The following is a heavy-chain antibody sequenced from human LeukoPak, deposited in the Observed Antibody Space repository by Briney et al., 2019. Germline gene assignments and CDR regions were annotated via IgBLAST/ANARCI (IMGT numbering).Heavy chain of an antibody. D-gene: IGHD3-10*01. CDR2: ISDDGSKK. V-gene: IGHV3-30*04. CDR3: ARSTFYYGSRPREGFDY. CDR1: GFTFSSYA. Sequence: PGRSLRLSCAASGFTFSSYAMHWVRQAPGKGLEWVSVISDDGSKKYYADSVKGRFTISRDNFKNTLYLQMNSLRTEDTAVFYCARSTFYYGSRPREGFDYWGLGTLVTVSS. J-gene: IGHJ4*02.